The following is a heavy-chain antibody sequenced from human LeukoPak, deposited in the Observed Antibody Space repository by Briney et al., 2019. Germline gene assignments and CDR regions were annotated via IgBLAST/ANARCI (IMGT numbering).Heavy chain of an antibody. CDR2: LRGDGDT. Sequence: GGSLRLSCEASGFTFSNYAMSWVRQAPARGLEWVSSLRGDGDTFYADSVKGRFTLSRDDSRNTVYLHLNNLRVEDTAVYYCARDFFVLEANPWGQGTLVTVSS. D-gene: IGHD1-26*01. V-gene: IGHV3-23*01. J-gene: IGHJ5*02. CDR3: ARDFFVLEANP. CDR1: GFTFSNYA.